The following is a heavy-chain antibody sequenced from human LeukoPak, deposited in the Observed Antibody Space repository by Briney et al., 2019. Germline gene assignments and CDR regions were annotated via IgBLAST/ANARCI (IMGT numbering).Heavy chain of an antibody. Sequence: PSETLSLTCTVSGASISSSSYYWGWLRQPPGKGLEWIVSIYYSGSTYYNPSLKSRVTISVDTSKNQFSLKLSSVTAADTAVYYCARTYYDILTGFHPGAFDIWGQGTMVTVSS. D-gene: IGHD3-9*01. CDR2: IYYSGST. CDR1: GASISSSSYY. V-gene: IGHV4-39*07. J-gene: IGHJ3*02. CDR3: ARTYYDILTGFHPGAFDI.